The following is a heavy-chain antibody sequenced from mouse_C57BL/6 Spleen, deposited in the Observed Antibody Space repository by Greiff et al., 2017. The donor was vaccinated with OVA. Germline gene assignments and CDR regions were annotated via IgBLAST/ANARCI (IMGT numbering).Heavy chain of an antibody. CDR1: GFTFSDYG. V-gene: IGHV5-17*01. CDR2: ISSGSSTI. CDR3: ARTLDYYGSSYVDYAMDY. J-gene: IGHJ4*01. Sequence: EVKLVESGGGLVKPGGSLKLSCAASGFTFSDYGMHWVRQAPEKGLEWVAYISSGSSTIYYADTVKGRFTISRDNAKNTLFLQMTSLRSEDTAMYYCARTLDYYGSSYVDYAMDYWGQGTSVTVSS. D-gene: IGHD1-1*01.